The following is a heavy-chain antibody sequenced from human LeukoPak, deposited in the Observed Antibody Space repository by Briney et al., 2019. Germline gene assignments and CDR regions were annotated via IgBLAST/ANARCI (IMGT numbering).Heavy chain of an antibody. CDR1: GYTFTGYY. D-gene: IGHD3-10*01. J-gene: IGHJ4*02. CDR3: ARAPLEGSGSALSGDY. CDR2: INPNSGGT. V-gene: IGHV1-2*02. Sequence: ASVKVSCKASGYTFTGYYMHWVRQAPGQGLEWMGWINPNSGGTNYAQKFQGRVTMTRDTSISTAYMELSRLRSDDTAVYYCARAPLEGSGSALSGDYWGQGTLVTVSS.